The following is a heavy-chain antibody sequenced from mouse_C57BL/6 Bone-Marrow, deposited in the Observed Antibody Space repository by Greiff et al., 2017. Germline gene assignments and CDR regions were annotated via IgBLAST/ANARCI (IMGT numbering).Heavy chain of an antibody. CDR1: GYTFTSYW. J-gene: IGHJ2*01. D-gene: IGHD2-2*01. CDR3: ARNGRLPYYVDY. V-gene: IGHV1-69*01. Sequence: VQLQQPGAELVMPGASVKLSCKASGYTFTSYWMHWVKQRPGQGLEWIGEIDPSDSYTNYNQKFKGKSTLTVDKSSSTAYLQLSSLTSEDSAVYYCARNGRLPYYVDYGGQGTTLTVSS. CDR2: IDPSDSYT.